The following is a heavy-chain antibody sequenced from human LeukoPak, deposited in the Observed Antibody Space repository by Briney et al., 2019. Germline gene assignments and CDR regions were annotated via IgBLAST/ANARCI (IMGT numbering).Heavy chain of an antibody. CDR3: ARYRYYYDSSGPYYFDY. V-gene: IGHV4-59*01. CDR2: IYYSGST. CDR1: GGSISSYY. J-gene: IGHJ4*02. D-gene: IGHD3-22*01. Sequence: PSETLSLTCTVSGGSISSYYWSWTRQPPGKGLEWIGYIYYSGSTNYNPSLKSRVTISVDTSKNQFSLKLSSVTAADTAVYYCARYRYYYDSSGPYYFDYWGQGTLVTVSS.